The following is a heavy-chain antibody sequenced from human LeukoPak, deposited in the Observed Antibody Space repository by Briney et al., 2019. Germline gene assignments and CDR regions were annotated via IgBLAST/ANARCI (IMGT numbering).Heavy chain of an antibody. CDR3: AKFDY. J-gene: IGHJ4*02. CDR2: ISWNSGSI. V-gene: IGHV3-9*01. Sequence: GGSLRLSCAASGFTFDDYAMHWVRQAPGKGLEWVSGISWNSGSIGYADSVKGRFTISRDNARNSLYLQMNSLRAEDTALYYCAKFDYWGQGALVTVSS. CDR1: GFTFDDYA.